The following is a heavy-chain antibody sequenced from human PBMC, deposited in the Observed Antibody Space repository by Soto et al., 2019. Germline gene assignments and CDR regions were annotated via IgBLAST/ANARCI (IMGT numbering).Heavy chain of an antibody. Sequence: GGSLRLSCAASGFTFSTYAMSWVGQAQGKGLKWVSKIIHSGDSTYYADSVKGRFTISRDNSKNTVFLQMNSLRAEDSAVYYCATGEQLAYWGQGTLVTVSS. CDR2: IIHSGDST. CDR1: GFTFSTYA. V-gene: IGHV3-23*01. D-gene: IGHD6-13*01. CDR3: ATGEQLAY. J-gene: IGHJ1*01.